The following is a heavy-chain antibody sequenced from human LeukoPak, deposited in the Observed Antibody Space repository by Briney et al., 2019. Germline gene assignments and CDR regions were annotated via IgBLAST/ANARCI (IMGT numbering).Heavy chain of an antibody. Sequence: GGSLRLSCAASGFTLSSYALHWVRQAPGKGLQYVSAISRNGGSTYYANSVKGRFTISRDNSKNTLYLQMGSLRAEDMAIYYCTRVGNNDAFDIWGQGTLVTVSS. V-gene: IGHV3-64*01. CDR3: TRVGNNDAFDI. J-gene: IGHJ3*02. CDR1: GFTLSSYA. CDR2: ISRNGGST.